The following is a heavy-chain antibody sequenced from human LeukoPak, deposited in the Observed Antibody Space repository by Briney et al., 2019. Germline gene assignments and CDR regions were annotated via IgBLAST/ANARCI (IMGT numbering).Heavy chain of an antibody. V-gene: IGHV3-23*01. CDR1: GFTFSSYV. CDR2: ISGSGGST. D-gene: IGHD4-23*01. J-gene: IGHJ4*02. Sequence: PGGSLRLSCAASGFTFSSYVMSWVRQAPGKGLEWVSAISGSGGSTYYADSVKGRFTISRDNSKNTLYLQMNSLRAEDTAVYYCAKDRSGNVDFDYWGQGTLVTVSS. CDR3: AKDRSGNVDFDY.